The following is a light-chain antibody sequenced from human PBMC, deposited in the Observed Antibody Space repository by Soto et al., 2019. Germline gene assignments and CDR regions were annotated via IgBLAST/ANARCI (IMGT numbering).Light chain of an antibody. CDR3: QQRSNWL. CDR1: QSVSNY. CDR2: HAS. J-gene: IGKJ3*01. Sequence: ENVLTQSPATLSLSPGERATLSCRASQSVSNYVAWYQQKPGQAPRLLIYHASNMATGIPARCSGSGSGTNFTISSRSLEHEEFAVYNCQQRSNWLFGPGTKVDIK. V-gene: IGKV3-11*01.